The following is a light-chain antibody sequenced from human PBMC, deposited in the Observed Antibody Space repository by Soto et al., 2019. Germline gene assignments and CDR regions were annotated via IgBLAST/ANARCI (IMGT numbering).Light chain of an antibody. V-gene: IGLV2-14*01. CDR3: SSYTSSSTVV. J-gene: IGLJ2*01. CDR2: DVS. CDR1: SSDVGGYNY. Sequence: QSVLTQPASVSGSPGQSITISCTGTSSDVGGYNYVSWYQQHPGKAPKLMIYDVSNRPSGVSNRFSGSKSGNTASLTISGLHAEDEAVYYCSSYTSSSTVVFGGGTKVTVL.